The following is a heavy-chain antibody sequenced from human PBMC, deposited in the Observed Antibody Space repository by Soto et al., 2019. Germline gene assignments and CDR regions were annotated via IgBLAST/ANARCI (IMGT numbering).Heavy chain of an antibody. D-gene: IGHD3-10*01. Sequence: SETLSLTCTVSGGSISSYYWSWIRQPPGKGLEWIGYIYNSGSTNYNPSLKSRVTISQDTSKNQFSLKLSSVTAADTAVYYCARVNSWDGEYNWFEPWGQGTLVTVSS. CDR3: ARVNSWDGEYNWFEP. CDR2: IYNSGST. J-gene: IGHJ5*02. V-gene: IGHV4-59*01. CDR1: GGSISSYY.